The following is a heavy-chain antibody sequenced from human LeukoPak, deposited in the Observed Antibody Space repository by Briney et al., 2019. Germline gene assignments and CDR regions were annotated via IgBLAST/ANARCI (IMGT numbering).Heavy chain of an antibody. CDR1: GFTFDDYA. D-gene: IGHD3-22*01. CDR3: AKGATYYYDSSGRVGFLPN. CDR2: ISWNSGSI. V-gene: IGHV3-9*01. Sequence: GGSLRLSCAASGFTFDDYAMHWVRHAPGKGLEWVSGISWNSGSIGYADSVKGRFTISRDNAKNSLYLQMNSLRAEDTALYYCAKGATYYYDSSGRVGFLPNWGQGTLVTVSS. J-gene: IGHJ4*02.